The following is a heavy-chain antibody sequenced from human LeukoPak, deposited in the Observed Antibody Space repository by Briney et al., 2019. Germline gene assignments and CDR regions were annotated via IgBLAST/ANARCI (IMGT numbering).Heavy chain of an antibody. Sequence: ASVKVSCKASGYTFTSYYMHWVRQAPGQGLEWMGIINPSGGSTGYAQKFQGRVTMTRDTSTSTVYMELSSLRSEDTAVYYCARDFELVTTVTSVAFDIWGQGTMVTVSS. V-gene: IGHV1-46*01. D-gene: IGHD4-17*01. CDR3: ARDFELVTTVTSVAFDI. CDR1: GYTFTSYY. CDR2: INPSGGST. J-gene: IGHJ3*02.